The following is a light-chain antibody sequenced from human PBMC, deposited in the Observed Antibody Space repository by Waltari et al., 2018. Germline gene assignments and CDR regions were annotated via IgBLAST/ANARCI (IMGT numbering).Light chain of an antibody. CDR1: QYVSNY. CDR2: DAS. Sequence: EIMLTQSPPPLSFSPGERATPSCRASQYVSNYLGWYQQKLGQPPRLLIYDASNRATGIPARFSGSGSGTDFTLTIDSLEPEDFAVYYCQQRSRWPLTFGGGTKVEIK. CDR3: QQRSRWPLT. V-gene: IGKV3-11*01. J-gene: IGKJ4*01.